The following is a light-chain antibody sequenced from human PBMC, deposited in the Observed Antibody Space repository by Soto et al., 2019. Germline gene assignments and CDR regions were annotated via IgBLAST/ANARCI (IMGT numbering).Light chain of an antibody. CDR1: QSVSSSY. V-gene: IGKV3-20*01. J-gene: IGKJ5*01. CDR3: QQYGSSPIP. CDR2: GAS. Sequence: EILLTQSPGTLSLSPGERATLSFRASQSVSSSYLAWYQQKPGQAPRPLIYGASSRATGIPDRFSGSGSGTDFTLTISRLEPEDFAVYYCQQYGSSPIPFGQGTRLAIK.